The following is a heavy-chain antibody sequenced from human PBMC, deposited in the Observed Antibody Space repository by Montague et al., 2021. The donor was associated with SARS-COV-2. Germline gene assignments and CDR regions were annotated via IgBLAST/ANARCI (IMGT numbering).Heavy chain of an antibody. V-gene: IGHV4-61*02. CDR3: ARGVDTGVVTVTGGFDS. CDR1: GGFISRGYYY. CDR2: IYRSGSP. J-gene: IGHJ4*02. D-gene: IGHD5-18*01. Sequence: TLSLTCTVSGGFISRGYYYWSWIRLPAGKGLEWIGRIYRSGSPNYXXXLESRVVLSVDTSRNQFSMKMTSVTAADTAMYYCARGVDTGVVTVTGGFDSWGQGTLVIVSS.